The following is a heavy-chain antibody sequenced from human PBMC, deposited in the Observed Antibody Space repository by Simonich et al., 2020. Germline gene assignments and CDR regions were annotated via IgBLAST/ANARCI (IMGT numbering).Heavy chain of an antibody. J-gene: IGHJ4*02. CDR2: IFSNDEK. CDR1: GFSLSNARMG. D-gene: IGHD3-9*01. V-gene: IGHV2-26*02. CDR3: ARDYDILTGYYTFDY. Sequence: QVTLKESGPVLVKPTETLTLTCTVSGFSLSNARMGVSWIRQPPGQALEWLANIFSNDEKSYSISLKSRLTDSKDTSKSQVVLTMTNMDPVDTATYYCARDYDILTGYYTFDYWGQGTLVTVSS.